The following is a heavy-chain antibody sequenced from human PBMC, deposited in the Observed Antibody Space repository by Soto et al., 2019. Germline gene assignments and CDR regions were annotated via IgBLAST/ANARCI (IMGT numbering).Heavy chain of an antibody. Sequence: ASVKVSCKASGYTFTGHYIHWVRQAPEQGPEWMGEIGPESGATRYAEKFQGRVTMTLDTSITTVYMELKNLSPDDTAVYYCGRGRSGQIVVFYWGQGTPVTVPQ. CDR3: GRGRSGQIVVFY. CDR1: GYTFTGHY. V-gene: IGHV1-2*02. CDR2: IGPESGAT. D-gene: IGHD1-26*01. J-gene: IGHJ4*02.